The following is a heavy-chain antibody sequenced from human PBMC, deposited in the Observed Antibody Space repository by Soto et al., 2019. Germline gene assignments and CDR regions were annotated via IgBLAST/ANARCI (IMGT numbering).Heavy chain of an antibody. CDR3: ATWHQREHAYDI. D-gene: IGHD1-1*01. V-gene: IGHV3-53*01. J-gene: IGHJ3*02. Sequence: DVQLVESGGGLFQPGGSLRLSCTVFGLTVSGKKYLAWVRQAPGKGLEWVSALYDVDGTYYADSVKGRFTTSGDSSKTSVYLQMNSLRPDDTAVYFCATWHQREHAYDIWGQGTAVTVSS. CDR1: GLTVSGKKY. CDR2: LYDVDGT.